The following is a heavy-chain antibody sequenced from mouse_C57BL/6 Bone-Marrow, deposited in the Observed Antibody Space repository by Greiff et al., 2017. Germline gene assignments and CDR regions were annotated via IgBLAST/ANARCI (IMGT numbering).Heavy chain of an antibody. V-gene: IGHV1-82*01. Sequence: QVQLQQSGPELVKPGASVKISCKASGYAFSSSWMNWVKQRPGKGLEWIGRIYPGDGDTNYNGKVKGKATLTADKSSSTAYMQLSSLTSEDSAVYFCARSDYYGSSLWYFDVWGTGTTVTVSS. CDR3: ARSDYYGSSLWYFDV. CDR2: IYPGDGDT. D-gene: IGHD1-1*01. CDR1: GYAFSSSW. J-gene: IGHJ1*03.